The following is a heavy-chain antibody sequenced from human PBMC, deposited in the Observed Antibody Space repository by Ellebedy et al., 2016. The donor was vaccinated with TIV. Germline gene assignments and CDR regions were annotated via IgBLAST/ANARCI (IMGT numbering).Heavy chain of an antibody. CDR2: ISSSGSTI. CDR1: GFTFSDYY. CDR3: ARDYHSSGWPYYYYYGMDV. V-gene: IGHV3-11*04. Sequence: GESLKISCAASGFTFSDYYMSWIRQAPGKGLEWVSYISSSGSTIYYADSVKGRFTISRDNAKNSLYLQMNSLRAEDTAVYYCARDYHSSGWPYYYYYGMDVWGQGTTVTVSS. J-gene: IGHJ6*02. D-gene: IGHD6-19*01.